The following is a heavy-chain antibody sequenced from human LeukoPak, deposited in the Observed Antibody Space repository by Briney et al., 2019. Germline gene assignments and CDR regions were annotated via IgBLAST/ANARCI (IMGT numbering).Heavy chain of an antibody. Sequence: GGSLRLSCAASGFTFSNYWMSWVRQAPGKGLEWVANIKQDGSEKYHVDSVKGRFTISRDNAKNSLYLQMNSLRAEDTAVYYCARASYSYGYSFDYWGQGTLVTVSS. J-gene: IGHJ4*02. CDR3: ARASYSYGYSFDY. CDR1: GFTFSNYW. D-gene: IGHD5-18*01. CDR2: IKQDGSEK. V-gene: IGHV3-7*03.